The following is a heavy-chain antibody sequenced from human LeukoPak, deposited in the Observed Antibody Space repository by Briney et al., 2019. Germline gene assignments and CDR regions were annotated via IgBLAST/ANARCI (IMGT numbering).Heavy chain of an antibody. CDR2: ISWNSGSI. CDR1: GFTFDDYA. Sequence: GGSLRLSCAASGFTFDDYAMHWVRHAPGKGLEWVSGISWNSGSIGYADSVKGRFTISRDNAKNSLYLQMNSLRAEDTALYYCAKDITMIPRGVDYWGQGTLVTVSS. CDR3: AKDITMIPRGVDY. J-gene: IGHJ4*02. D-gene: IGHD3-22*01. V-gene: IGHV3-9*01.